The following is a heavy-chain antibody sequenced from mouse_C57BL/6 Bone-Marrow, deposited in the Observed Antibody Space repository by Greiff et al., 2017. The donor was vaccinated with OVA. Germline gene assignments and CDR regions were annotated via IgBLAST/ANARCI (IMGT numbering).Heavy chain of an antibody. V-gene: IGHV3-6*01. CDR1: GYSITSGYY. J-gene: IGHJ3*01. Sequence: DVKLQESGPGLVKPSQSLSLTCSVTGYSITSGYYWNWIRQFPGNKLEWMGYISYDGSNNYNPSLKNRISITRDTSKNQFFLKLNSVTTEDTATYYCARGQTGPFAYWGQGTLVTVSA. CDR3: ARGQTGPFAY. D-gene: IGHD4-1*01. CDR2: ISYDGSN.